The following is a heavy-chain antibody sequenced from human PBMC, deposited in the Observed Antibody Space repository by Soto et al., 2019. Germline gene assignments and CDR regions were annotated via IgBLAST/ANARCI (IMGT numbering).Heavy chain of an antibody. Sequence: QVQLEQSGPEVKKPGASVKVSCKTSGYTFTSYGISWVRQAPGQGLEWMGWITTDKGKTTYAQKFQGRVTMTTDTSTSTAYMELRSLRSDHTAVYYCATRSPAFDYWGQGTLVAVSS. V-gene: IGHV1-18*01. CDR1: GYTFTSYG. CDR2: ITTDKGKT. CDR3: ATRSPAFDY. J-gene: IGHJ4*02.